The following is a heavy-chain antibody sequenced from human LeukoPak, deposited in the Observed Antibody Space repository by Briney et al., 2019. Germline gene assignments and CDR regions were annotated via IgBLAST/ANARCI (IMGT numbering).Heavy chain of an antibody. V-gene: IGHV4-34*01. CDR1: GGSFSGYY. Sequence: PSETLSLTCAVCGGSFSGYYWSWIRQPPGKGLEWIGEINHSGSTNYNPSLKSRVTISVDTSKNHFSLKLSSVTAADTAVYYCARGRCSSTSCYIGWGYYYYMDVWGKGTTVTVSS. CDR3: ARGRCSSTSCYIGWGYYYYMDV. D-gene: IGHD2-2*02. J-gene: IGHJ6*03. CDR2: INHSGST.